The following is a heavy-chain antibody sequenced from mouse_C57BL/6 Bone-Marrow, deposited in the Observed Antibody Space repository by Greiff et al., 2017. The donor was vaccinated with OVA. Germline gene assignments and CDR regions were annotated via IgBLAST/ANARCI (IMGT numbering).Heavy chain of an antibody. CDR3: ASYSNQYYFDY. Sequence: VQLVESGGDLVKPGGSLKLSCAASGFTFSSYGMSWVRQTPDKRLEWVATISSGGSYTYYPDSVKGRFTISRDNAKNTLYLQMSSLKSEDTAMYYCASYSNQYYFDYWGQGTTLTVSS. J-gene: IGHJ2*01. V-gene: IGHV5-6*01. CDR1: GFTFSSYG. D-gene: IGHD2-5*01. CDR2: ISSGGSYT.